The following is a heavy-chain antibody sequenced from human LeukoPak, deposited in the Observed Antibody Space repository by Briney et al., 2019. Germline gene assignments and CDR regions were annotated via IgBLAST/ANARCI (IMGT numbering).Heavy chain of an antibody. Sequence: PGGSLRLSCAASSFTFSSYNMNWVRQAPGKGLEWVSSISSSGSYIYYRDSVKGRFTISRDNAENSLYLEMNSLRVDDTAIYYWVRERGSYRPIYFWGQGTLVRVSS. CDR1: SFTFSSYN. CDR3: VRERGSYRPIYF. D-gene: IGHD3-16*01. J-gene: IGHJ4*02. V-gene: IGHV3-21*01. CDR2: ISSSGSYI.